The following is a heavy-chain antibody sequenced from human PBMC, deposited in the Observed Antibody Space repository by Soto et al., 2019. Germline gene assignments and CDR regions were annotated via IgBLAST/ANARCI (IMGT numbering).Heavy chain of an antibody. J-gene: IGHJ4*02. D-gene: IGHD5-12*01. V-gene: IGHV1-2*02. CDR3: AREVVEMATIYDY. CDR1: GYTFTGYY. Sequence: QVQLVQSGAEVKKPGASVKVSCKASGYTFTGYYMHWVRQAPGQGLEWMGWINPNSGDTNYAQKFQGRVTMTRDTSISTAYMELSRLRSDDTAVYYCAREVVEMATIYDYWGQGTLVTVSS. CDR2: INPNSGDT.